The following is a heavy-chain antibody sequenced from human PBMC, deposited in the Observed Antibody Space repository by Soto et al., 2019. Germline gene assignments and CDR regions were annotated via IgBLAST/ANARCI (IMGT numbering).Heavy chain of an antibody. CDR2: IYWDDDK. D-gene: IGHD6-19*01. CDR1: GFSLSTSGVA. Sequence: QITLKESAPTLVKPTQTLTLTCTFSGFSLSTSGVAVGWIRQPPGKALEWLAVIYWDDDKLYTSSLKSRLTLTNDTSKNQVVRTVTTMDPADTATYYCARAITYNRGWFQNWFDPWGQGTLVTVSS. J-gene: IGHJ5*02. V-gene: IGHV2-5*02. CDR3: ARAITYNRGWFQNWFDP.